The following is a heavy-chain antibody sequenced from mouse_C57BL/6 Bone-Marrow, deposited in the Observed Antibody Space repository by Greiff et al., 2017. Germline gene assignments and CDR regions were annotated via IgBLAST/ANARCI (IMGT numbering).Heavy chain of an antibody. CDR3: ARGVCSAPIPINTVVGRGRYFDV. J-gene: IGHJ1*03. D-gene: IGHD1-1*01. CDR2: ISDGGSYT. V-gene: IGHV5-4*03. Sequence: EVKLVESGGGLVKPGGSLKLSCAASGFTFSSYAMSWVRQTPEKRLEWVATISDGGSYTYYPDHVKGRFTISRYNAKNNLYLQMSPLESEDTAIYYCARGVCSAPIPINTVVGRGRYFDVWGTGTTVTVSS. CDR1: GFTFSSYA.